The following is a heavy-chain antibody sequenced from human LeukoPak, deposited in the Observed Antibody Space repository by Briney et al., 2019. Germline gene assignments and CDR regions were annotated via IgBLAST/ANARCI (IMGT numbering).Heavy chain of an antibody. CDR3: ARDGYYYGSGSYMDY. CDR1: SGSISSSSYY. CDR2: IYYSGST. J-gene: IGHJ4*02. D-gene: IGHD3-10*01. Sequence: SETLSLTCTVSSGSISSSSYYWGWIRQPPGKGLEWIGSIYYSGSTYYNPSLKSRVTISVDTSKNQFFLKLSSVTAADTAVYYCARDGYYYGSGSYMDYWGQGTLVTVSS. V-gene: IGHV4-39*07.